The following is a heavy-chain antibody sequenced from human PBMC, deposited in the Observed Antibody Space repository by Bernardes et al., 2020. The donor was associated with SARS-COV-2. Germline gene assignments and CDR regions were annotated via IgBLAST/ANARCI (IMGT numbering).Heavy chain of an antibody. V-gene: IGHV3-23*01. CDR1: GFTFSSYA. CDR2: ISGSGGST. J-gene: IGHJ6*02. Sequence: GGSLRLSCAASGFTFSSYAMSWVRQAPGQGLEWVSAISGSGGSTYYADSVKGRFTISRDNSKNTLYLQMNSLRAEDTAVYYCAKDGGPTIYPYYYGMDVWGQGTTVTVSS. D-gene: IGHD3-3*01. CDR3: AKDGGPTIYPYYYGMDV.